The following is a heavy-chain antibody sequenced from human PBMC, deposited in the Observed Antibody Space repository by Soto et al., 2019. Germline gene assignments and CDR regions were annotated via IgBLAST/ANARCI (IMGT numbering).Heavy chain of an antibody. Sequence: EVQLLESGGGLVQPGGSLRLSCAASGFTFSSYAMSWVRQAPGTGLEWVSVISGSGDSTYYADSVKGRFTISRDNSKNTLYLQMNSPRAEDTAVYYCAKRAAGLYFDYWGQGTLVTVSS. CDR3: AKRAAGLYFDY. CDR1: GFTFSSYA. D-gene: IGHD2-15*01. V-gene: IGHV3-23*01. J-gene: IGHJ4*02. CDR2: ISGSGDST.